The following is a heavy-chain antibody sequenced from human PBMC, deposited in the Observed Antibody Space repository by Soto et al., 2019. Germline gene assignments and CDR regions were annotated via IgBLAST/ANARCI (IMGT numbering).Heavy chain of an antibody. D-gene: IGHD3-10*01. Sequence: QVQLVESGGGVVQPGRSLRLSCAASGFTFSSYGMHWVHQAPGKGLEWVAVIWYDGSNKYYADSVKRRFTISRDNSKNTLYLQMNSLRAEDTAVYYCARVASVGVYWYFDLRGRGTLVTVSS. CDR2: IWYDGSNK. CDR1: GFTFSSYG. CDR3: ARVASVGVYWYFDL. J-gene: IGHJ2*01. V-gene: IGHV3-33*01.